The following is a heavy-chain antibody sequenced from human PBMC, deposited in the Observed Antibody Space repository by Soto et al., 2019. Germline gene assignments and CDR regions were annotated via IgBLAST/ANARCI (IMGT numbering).Heavy chain of an antibody. CDR2: IGTAGDT. Sequence: GGSLRLSCAASGFTFSSYDMHWVRQATGKGLEWVSAIGTAGDTYYPDSVKGRFTISRENAKNSLYLQMNSLRAEDTAVYYCARELYGSGVKDFDHWGEEILLTLSS. CDR1: GFTFSSYD. D-gene: IGHD3-10*01. CDR3: ARELYGSGVKDFDH. V-gene: IGHV3-13*01. J-gene: IGHJ4*02.